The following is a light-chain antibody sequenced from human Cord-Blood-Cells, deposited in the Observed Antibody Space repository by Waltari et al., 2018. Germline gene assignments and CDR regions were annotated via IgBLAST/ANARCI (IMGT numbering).Light chain of an antibody. CDR1: QSVLYSSNNKNY. CDR3: QQYYSTPYT. Sequence: DIVMTQSPDSLAVSLGERATINGKSSQSVLYSSNNKNYLAWYQQKPGQPPKLLIYWASTRESGVPDRFSGSGSGTGFTLTISSLQAEDVAVYYCQQYYSTPYTFGQGTKLEIK. CDR2: WAS. J-gene: IGKJ2*01. V-gene: IGKV4-1*01.